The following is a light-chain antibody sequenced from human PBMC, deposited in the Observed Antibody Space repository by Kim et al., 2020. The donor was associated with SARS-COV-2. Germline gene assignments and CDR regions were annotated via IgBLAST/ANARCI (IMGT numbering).Light chain of an antibody. CDR1: KLGNKY. V-gene: IGLV3-1*01. Sequence: SHELTQPPSVSVSPGQTGSITCSGHKLGNKYVSWYHQKPGQSPVLVIYQDTKRPSGIPERFSGSNSGNTATLTISGTQTMDEGDYYCQAWDSSTNVVFGGGTQLTVL. J-gene: IGLJ3*02. CDR2: QDT. CDR3: QAWDSSTNVV.